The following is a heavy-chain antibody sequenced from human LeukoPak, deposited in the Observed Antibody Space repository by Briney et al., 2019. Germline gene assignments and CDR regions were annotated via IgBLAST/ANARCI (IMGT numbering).Heavy chain of an antibody. CDR3: ARDLGDYGDY. J-gene: IGHJ4*02. V-gene: IGHV3-48*02. CDR2: ISSSSTI. CDR1: GFTFSSYS. Sequence: GGSLRLSCAASGFTFSSYSMNWVRQAPGKGLEWVSYISSSSTIYYADSVKGRFTISRDNAKNSLYLQMNSLRDEDTAVYYCARDLGDYGDYWGQGTLVTVSS. D-gene: IGHD4-17*01.